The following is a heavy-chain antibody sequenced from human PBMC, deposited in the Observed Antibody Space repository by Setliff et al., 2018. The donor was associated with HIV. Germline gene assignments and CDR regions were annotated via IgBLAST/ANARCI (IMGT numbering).Heavy chain of an antibody. CDR1: GFTFSSYW. V-gene: IGHV3-74*01. Sequence: GGSLRLSCAASGFTFSSYWMHWVRQAPGKGLVWVFGMNTDGSSTRYADSVKGRFTVSRDNAKNMLYLQMNSLSADDTAVYYCVRGSGYYYFDNWGQGALVTVSS. J-gene: IGHJ4*02. CDR3: VRGSGYYYFDN. D-gene: IGHD3-22*01. CDR2: MNTDGSST.